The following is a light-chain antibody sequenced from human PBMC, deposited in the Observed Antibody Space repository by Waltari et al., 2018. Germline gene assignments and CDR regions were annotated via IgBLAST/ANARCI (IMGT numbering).Light chain of an antibody. CDR1: KLGDKY. CDR2: QDS. Sequence: SYELTQPPSVSVSPGQTASITCSGDKLGDKYACWYQQKPGQSPVLVSCQDSKRHSGVPERFSGSNAGKTATLTISGTQAMDEADYYCHAWDSSTHVVFGGGTKLTVL. CDR3: HAWDSSTHVV. J-gene: IGLJ2*01. V-gene: IGLV3-1*01.